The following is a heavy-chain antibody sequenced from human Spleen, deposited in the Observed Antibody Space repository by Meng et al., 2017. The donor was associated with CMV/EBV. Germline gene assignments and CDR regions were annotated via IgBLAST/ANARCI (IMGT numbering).Heavy chain of an antibody. CDR1: GFTFSSSS. CDR2: INQLGSEK. V-gene: IGHV3-7*01. D-gene: IGHD3-3*01. CDR3: ARDELRLLEWLEGRFDY. J-gene: IGHJ4*02. Sequence: GESLKISCAASGFTFSSSSMNWVRQAPGKGLEWVANINQLGSEKYYVDSVKGRFTISRDNAKNSLYLQMNSLRAEDTAVYYCARDELRLLEWLEGRFDYWGQGTLVTVSS.